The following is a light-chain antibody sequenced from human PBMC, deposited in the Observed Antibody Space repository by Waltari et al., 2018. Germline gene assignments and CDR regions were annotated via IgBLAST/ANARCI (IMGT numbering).Light chain of an antibody. CDR2: GAS. J-gene: IGKJ1*01. CDR3: QQYGSSPWT. CDR1: QSVSSSY. V-gene: IGKV3-20*01. Sequence: EIVLTQSPGTLSLSPGERATLSCRASQSVSSSYLAWYQQKPGQAPRLLIYGASSRATGIPDRFSGSVSGTDFTLTISRLEPEDFAVYDCQQYGSSPWTFGQGTKVEIK.